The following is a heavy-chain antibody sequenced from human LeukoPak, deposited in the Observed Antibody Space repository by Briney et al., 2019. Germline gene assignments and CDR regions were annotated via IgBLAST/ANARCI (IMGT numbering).Heavy chain of an antibody. CDR2: IYYSGST. J-gene: IGHJ2*01. D-gene: IGHD1/OR15-1a*01. Sequence: SETVSLTFMVSGGSNFSQYWGGMGPPPGRGVEWIGYIYYSGSTNYNPSLKSRVTISIDTSKNQFSLKLTSVTAADTAVYYCARGTGGWYFDLWGRGTLVTVSS. CDR1: GGSNFSQY. V-gene: IGHV4-59*11. CDR3: ARGTGGWYFDL.